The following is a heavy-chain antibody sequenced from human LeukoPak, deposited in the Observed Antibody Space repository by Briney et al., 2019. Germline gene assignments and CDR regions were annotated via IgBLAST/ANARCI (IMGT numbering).Heavy chain of an antibody. CDR2: INPNSGGT. CDR3: ARGSGRQQLWFDP. Sequence: GASVKVSCKASGYTFTGQYMHWVRQATGQGLEWMGWINPNSGGTNYAQKFQGRVTMARDTSISTAYMELSSLRSDDTAVYYCARGSGRQQLWFDPWGQGTLVTVSS. V-gene: IGHV1-2*02. J-gene: IGHJ5*02. CDR1: GYTFTGQY. D-gene: IGHD6-13*01.